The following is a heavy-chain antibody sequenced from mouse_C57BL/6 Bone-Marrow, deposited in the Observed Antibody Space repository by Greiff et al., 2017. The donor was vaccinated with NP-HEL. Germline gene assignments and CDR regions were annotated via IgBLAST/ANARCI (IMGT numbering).Heavy chain of an antibody. J-gene: IGHJ2*01. CDR1: GFTFSSYG. D-gene: IGHD2-5*01. CDR3: ARHYYSNYFDY. CDR2: ISSGGSYT. V-gene: IGHV5-6*02. Sequence: DVKLVESGADLVKPGGSLKLSCAASGFTFSSYGMSWVRQTPDKRLEWVATISSGGSYTYYPDSVKGRFTISRDNAKNTLYLQMSSLKSEDTARYYCARHYYSNYFDYWGQGTTLTVSS.